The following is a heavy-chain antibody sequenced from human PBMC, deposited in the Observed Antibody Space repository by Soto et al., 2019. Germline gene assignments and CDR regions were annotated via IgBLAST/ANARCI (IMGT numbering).Heavy chain of an antibody. Sequence: QVHLLQSGAEVQKPGASVKVSCKTSGYTFNDFGLTWVRQAPGIGLEWLGWIYSKAGKMNFAPKFQNRVIMTTDTSTSTAFMELTSLTFDVSAIYFCARDIAFDIDYWGQGTLVTVS. J-gene: IGHJ4*02. CDR2: IYSKAGKM. V-gene: IGHV1-18*01. CDR3: ARDIAFDIDY. D-gene: IGHD2-15*01. CDR1: GYTFNDFG.